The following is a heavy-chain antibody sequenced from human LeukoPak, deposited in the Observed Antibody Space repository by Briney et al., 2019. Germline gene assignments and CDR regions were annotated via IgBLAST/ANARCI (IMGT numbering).Heavy chain of an antibody. V-gene: IGHV5-51*01. CDR2: IYPGDSDT. CDR1: GYDFTTYW. J-gene: IGHJ4*02. Sequence: GESLKISCKGSGYDFTTYWIGWVRQMPGKGLEWMGIIYPGDSDTRYGPSFQGQVTISVDQSISTAYLQWSSLTTSDTALYYCARTPSRSSSLVDYWGQGTLVTVSS. D-gene: IGHD6-6*01. CDR3: ARTPSRSSSLVDY.